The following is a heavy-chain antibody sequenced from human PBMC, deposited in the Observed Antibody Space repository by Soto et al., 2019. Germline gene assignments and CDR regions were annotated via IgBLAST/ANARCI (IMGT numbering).Heavy chain of an antibody. D-gene: IGHD1-26*01. V-gene: IGHV1-8*01. CDR2: MEPSTGTT. CDR3: ARGVSAGVDY. Sequence: GASVQVSCKASGYSFTSLDINWVRQTAGQGLEGMGWMEPSTGTTGYAQKFQGRVTMTRDTSINTAYMELTTLTSDDTAFYYCARGVSAGVDYWGQGTLVTVSS. CDR1: GYSFTSLD. J-gene: IGHJ4*02.